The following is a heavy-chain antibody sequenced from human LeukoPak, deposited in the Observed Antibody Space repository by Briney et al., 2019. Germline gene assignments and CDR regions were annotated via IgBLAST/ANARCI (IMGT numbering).Heavy chain of an antibody. CDR2: IYYSRSP. CDR3: ARHPPALRGMDV. Sequence: SETLSLTCTVSGGSISNDHWSWIRQPPGKGLEWIGYIYYSRSPNYNPSLKSRVTISVDTSKRQFSLKLSSVTAADTAVYYCARHPPALRGMDVWGQGTSVTVSS. CDR1: GGSISNDH. J-gene: IGHJ6*02. V-gene: IGHV4-59*08.